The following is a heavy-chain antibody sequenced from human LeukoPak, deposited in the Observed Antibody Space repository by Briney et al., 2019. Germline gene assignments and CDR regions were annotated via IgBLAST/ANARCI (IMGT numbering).Heavy chain of an antibody. J-gene: IGHJ4*02. CDR2: ISSNGRST. CDR3: ARGLSDH. CDR1: GFTFSDYA. V-gene: IGHV3-64*04. Sequence: GGSLRLSCSASGFTFSDYAMHWVRQAPGKGLEYVSAISSNGRSTYYADSVKGRFTISRDNAKNTLYLQMNRLRAEDTAMYYCARGLSDHWGQGTLVTVSS.